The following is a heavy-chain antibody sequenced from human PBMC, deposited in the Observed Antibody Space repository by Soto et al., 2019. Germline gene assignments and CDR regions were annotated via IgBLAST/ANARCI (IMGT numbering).Heavy chain of an antibody. Sequence: QVQLVQSGAEVKKPGASVKVSCTASGYTFTIYHQHWVRQAPGQGLEWMGWINPDSGGTKYAQKFQGGVTMTRDTSTSTVYMEVSRLRSDDTAVYYCAREIRSGYYRYWYFDLWGRGTLVTVSS. J-gene: IGHJ2*01. CDR2: INPDSGGT. CDR3: AREIRSGYYRYWYFDL. D-gene: IGHD6-25*01. V-gene: IGHV1-2*02. CDR1: GYTFTIYH.